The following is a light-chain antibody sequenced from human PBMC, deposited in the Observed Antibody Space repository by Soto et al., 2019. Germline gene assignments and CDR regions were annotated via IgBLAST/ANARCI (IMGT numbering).Light chain of an antibody. CDR1: QSVTTN. J-gene: IGKJ1*01. V-gene: IGKV3-15*01. CDR2: GAS. CDR3: QQYTNRPPWT. Sequence: EIVMTQSPATLSVSPGERATLSCRASQSVTTNLAWYQQKPGQAPRLLIYGASTRATGIPARFSGSGSGTEFTLTIGSLQSDDFAVYYCQQYTNRPPWTFGQGTRV.